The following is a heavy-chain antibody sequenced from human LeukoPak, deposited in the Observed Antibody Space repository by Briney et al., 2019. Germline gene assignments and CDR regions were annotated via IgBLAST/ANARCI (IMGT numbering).Heavy chain of an antibody. Sequence: GGSLRLSCAATGLSVSSNLMGWIRQGPGKGLEWLSYISGGSEHISYADSVKGRFTISRDNAKQSLSLQMNSLRAEDTAVYYCATGSQIREADYWGQGTLVTVSS. V-gene: IGHV3-21*05. CDR2: ISGGSEHI. J-gene: IGHJ4*02. D-gene: IGHD3-10*01. CDR3: ATGSQIREADY. CDR1: GLSVSSNL.